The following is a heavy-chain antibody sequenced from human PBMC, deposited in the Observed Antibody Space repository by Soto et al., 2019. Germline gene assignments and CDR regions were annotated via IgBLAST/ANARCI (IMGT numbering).Heavy chain of an antibody. CDR2: IYYSGTT. D-gene: IGHD3-3*01. CDR3: ARDYENYFDY. V-gene: IGHV4-28*03. J-gene: IGHJ4*02. Sequence: PSETLSLTCAVSGYSISSSNWWGWIRQPPGKGLEWIGYIYYSGTTYYNPSLKSRVTMSVDTSKNQFSLKLSSVTAADTAVYYCARDYENYFDYWGQGTLVTSPQ. CDR1: GYSISSSNW.